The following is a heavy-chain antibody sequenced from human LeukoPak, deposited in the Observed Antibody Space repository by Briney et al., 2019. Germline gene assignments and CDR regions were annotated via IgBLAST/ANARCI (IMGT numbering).Heavy chain of an antibody. J-gene: IGHJ6*03. D-gene: IGHD3-9*01. V-gene: IGHV4-59*01. CDR2: IYYCGSI. CDR3: ARFRRNYDILTGYYTSYYMDV. CDR1: GGSISSYY. Sequence: SETLSLTCSVSGGSISSYYWSWIRQPPGKGLEWIGYIYYCGSINYNHSLKSRVTISVDTSKNQFSLKLSSVTAADTAVYYCARFRRNYDILTGYYTSYYMDVWGKGTTVTVSS.